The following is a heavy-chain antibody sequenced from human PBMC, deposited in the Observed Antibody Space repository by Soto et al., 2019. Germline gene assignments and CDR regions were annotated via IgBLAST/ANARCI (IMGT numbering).Heavy chain of an antibody. CDR1: GGSISSYY. CDR3: AREVRGWYDYYYYYGMDV. V-gene: IGHV4-59*08. J-gene: IGHJ6*02. D-gene: IGHD6-19*01. CDR2: IYYSGST. Sequence: SETLSLTCTVSGGSISSYYWSWIRQPPGKGLEWIGYIYYSGSTNYNPSLKSRVTISVDTSKNQFSLKLSSVTAADTAVYYCAREVRGWYDYYYYYGMDVWGQGTTVTVSS.